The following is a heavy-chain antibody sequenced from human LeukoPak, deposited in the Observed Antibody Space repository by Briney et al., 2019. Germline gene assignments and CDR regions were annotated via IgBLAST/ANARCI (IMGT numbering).Heavy chain of an antibody. V-gene: IGHV3-69-1*01. CDR1: GFTFSSHS. CDR3: ARAQTLFWEFDGFDI. CDR2: MTVTNKI. D-gene: IGHD3-3*01. Sequence: GESLRLSCAASGFTFSSHSINWVRQAPGKGLEWIATMTVTNKIYYADAVKGRFTISRDNAENSVYLQMNSLRDEDTAVYSCARAQTLFWEFDGFDIWGRGTKVTVSS. J-gene: IGHJ3*02.